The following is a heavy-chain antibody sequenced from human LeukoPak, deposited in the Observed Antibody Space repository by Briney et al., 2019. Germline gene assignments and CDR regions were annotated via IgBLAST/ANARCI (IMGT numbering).Heavy chain of an antibody. CDR1: GGSISSNNW. V-gene: IGHV3-7*01. CDR2: IKEDGSKQ. CDR3: ARDIGYNAFDY. D-gene: IGHD1-14*01. Sequence: ETLSLTCAVSGGSISSNNWWSWVRQPPGKGLEWVANIKEDGSKQNYLDSVKGRFTISRDNARNLLYLQLSSLRAEDTAVYYCARDIGYNAFDYWGQGTLVTVSS. J-gene: IGHJ4*02.